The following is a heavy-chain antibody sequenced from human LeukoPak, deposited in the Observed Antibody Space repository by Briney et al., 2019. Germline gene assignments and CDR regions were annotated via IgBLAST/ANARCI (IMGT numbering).Heavy chain of an antibody. Sequence: GGSLRLSCTASGFIFSDYYIAWIRQAPGKGLEWVPFISPTSSMIFYADSVKGRFTISGDNAKDSVSLQMNSLRDEDTAMYYCARVRDTYYFDFWGQRALVTVSS. J-gene: IGHJ4*02. CDR3: ARVRDTYYFDF. CDR2: ISPTSSMI. V-gene: IGHV3-11*01. CDR1: GFIFSDYY.